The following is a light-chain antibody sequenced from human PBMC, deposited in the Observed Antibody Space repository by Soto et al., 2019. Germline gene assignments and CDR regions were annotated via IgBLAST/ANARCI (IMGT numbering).Light chain of an antibody. V-gene: IGLV1-40*01. Sequence: QSVLTQPPSVSGAPGQRVTISCTGSSSNIGAGFDVHWYQQLPGTAPKLLIFANVNRPSGVPDRFSGSKSGTSASLAITGLQAEDEADYFCQSRDSSVSDSEVIFGGGTKLTVL. CDR3: QSRDSSVSDSEVI. CDR1: SSNIGAGFD. J-gene: IGLJ2*01. CDR2: ANV.